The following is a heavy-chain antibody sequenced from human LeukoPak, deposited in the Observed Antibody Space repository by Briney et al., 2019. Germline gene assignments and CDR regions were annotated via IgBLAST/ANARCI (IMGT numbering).Heavy chain of an antibody. J-gene: IGHJ4*02. D-gene: IGHD4-17*01. Sequence: GGSLRLSCAASGFTFSNYGMHWVRQAPGKGLEWVALISFDGSQKYYADSVKGRFTISRDNSKSTVYLQMNSLRAEDTAVYYCAKDYGDYYFDYWGQGTLVTVSS. V-gene: IGHV3-30*02. CDR1: GFTFSNYG. CDR2: ISFDGSQK. CDR3: AKDYGDYYFDY.